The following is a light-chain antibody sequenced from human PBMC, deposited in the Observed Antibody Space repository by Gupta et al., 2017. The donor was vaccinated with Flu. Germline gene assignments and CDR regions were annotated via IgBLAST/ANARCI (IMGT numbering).Light chain of an antibody. CDR1: QTVDTC. V-gene: IGKV3-11*01. CDR3: QQRKSWPMA. CDR2: DRA. J-gene: IGKJ4*01. Sequence: ILLTQSPATLSLSPGERATLSCRASQTVDTCLNWYQQKPGQAPRLVIYDRAIRATGIPARFSGSGSGTDFALAISSREPEDFEVYYCQQRKSWPMAFGGATQVEIK.